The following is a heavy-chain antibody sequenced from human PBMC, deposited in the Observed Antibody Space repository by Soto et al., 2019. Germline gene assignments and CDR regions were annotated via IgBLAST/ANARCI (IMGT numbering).Heavy chain of an antibody. CDR3: AKFRGAPGFSDY. Sequence: PGESLKISCKGSGYSFTSYWIGWVRQMPGKGLEWMGIMYPRDSDTRYSPSFQGQVSISADKSISTVYLQWSSLKASDTAMYYCAKFRGAPGFSDYWGQGTLVTVSS. CDR1: GYSFTSYW. J-gene: IGHJ4*02. V-gene: IGHV5-51*01. CDR2: MYPRDSDT. D-gene: IGHD3-16*01.